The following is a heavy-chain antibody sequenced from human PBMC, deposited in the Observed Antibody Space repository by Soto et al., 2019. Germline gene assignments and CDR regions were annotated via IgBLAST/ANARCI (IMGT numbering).Heavy chain of an antibody. J-gene: IGHJ4*02. V-gene: IGHV1-2*02. CDR3: ARGDGWLDY. CDR2: INPNSGGT. D-gene: IGHD3-9*01. Sequence: QVQLVQSGAEMNKPGASVKVFCKSSGYTFTGYYMHWVRQAPGQGLEWMGWINPNSGGTNYAQKFQGRVTMTRDTSVSTAYMELSSLTSDDTAVYYCARGDGWLDYWGQGALVTVSS. CDR1: GYTFTGYY.